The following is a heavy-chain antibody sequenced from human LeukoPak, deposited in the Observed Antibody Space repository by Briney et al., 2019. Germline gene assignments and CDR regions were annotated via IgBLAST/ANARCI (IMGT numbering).Heavy chain of an antibody. J-gene: IGHJ4*02. Sequence: SETLSPTCTVSGGSISSGGYYWAWIRQPPGKGLEWIGTIHHSGRTYYYPSLKSRVTMSVDTSNNQFSLKMTSVSAADTAVFFCGRQHSREETQTFFVDSWGQGTLVSVSS. CDR1: GGSISSGGYY. V-gene: IGHV4-39*01. CDR2: IHHSGRT. CDR3: GRQHSREETQTFFVDS. D-gene: IGHD3-3*01.